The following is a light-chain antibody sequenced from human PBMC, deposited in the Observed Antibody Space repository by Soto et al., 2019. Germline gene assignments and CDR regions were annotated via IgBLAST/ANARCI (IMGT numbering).Light chain of an antibody. CDR1: QSVTSNY. Sequence: EIVLTQSPGTLSLSPGERATLSCRASQSVTSNYLAWYQQKPGQAPRLLIYGASSRATGIPDRFSGSGSGTDFTLTISRLEPEDFAVYYCQQYGSSPNTFGQGTKLDI. CDR3: QQYGSSPNT. V-gene: IGKV3-20*01. CDR2: GAS. J-gene: IGKJ2*01.